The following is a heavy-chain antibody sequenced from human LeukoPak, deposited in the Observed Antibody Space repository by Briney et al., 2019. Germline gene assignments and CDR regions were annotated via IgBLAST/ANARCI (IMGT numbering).Heavy chain of an antibody. Sequence: GESLKISCKGSGYSFTKYWIGWVRQMPGKGLEWMGIIYPGDSDTRYSPFFQGQVTISADKSISTAYLQWSTLRASDTAMYYCARCVPEGTTTGFDYWGQGTLVTVSS. CDR3: ARCVPEGTTTGFDY. D-gene: IGHD1-7*01. CDR2: IYPGDSDT. J-gene: IGHJ4*02. CDR1: GYSFTKYW. V-gene: IGHV5-51*01.